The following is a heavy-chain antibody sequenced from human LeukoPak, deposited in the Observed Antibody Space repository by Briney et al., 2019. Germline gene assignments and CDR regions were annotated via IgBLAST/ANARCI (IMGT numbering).Heavy chain of an antibody. D-gene: IGHD6-13*01. J-gene: IGHJ4*02. Sequence: GGSLRLSCVASGFTFSIYWMSWVRQAPGRGPEWLAIIKEDGSVIWDVESVRGRFTISRDNAKNSVYLEMNSLRAEDTAVYYCARGSGRQQLEQNYWGQGNLVTVSS. CDR1: GFTFSIYW. V-gene: IGHV3-7*01. CDR3: ARGSGRQQLEQNY. CDR2: IKEDGSVI.